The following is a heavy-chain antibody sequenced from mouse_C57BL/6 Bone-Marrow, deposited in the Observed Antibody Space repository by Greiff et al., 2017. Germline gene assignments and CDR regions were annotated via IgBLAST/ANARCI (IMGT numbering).Heavy chain of an antibody. CDR3: ASTVSFDY. CDR1: GYTFTSYW. J-gene: IGHJ2*01. CDR2: IDPSDSYT. V-gene: IGHV1-50*01. Sequence: QVQLQQPGAELVKPGASVQLSCKASGYTFTSYWMQWVKQRPGKGLEWIGEIDPSDSYTNDNQKFKGKAPLAVDTPSSTADMQLSSLTSEDSAVYDCASTVSFDYWGQGTTLTVSS.